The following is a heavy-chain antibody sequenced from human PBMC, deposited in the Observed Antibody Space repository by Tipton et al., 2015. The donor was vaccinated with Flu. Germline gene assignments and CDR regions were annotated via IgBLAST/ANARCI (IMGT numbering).Heavy chain of an antibody. CDR1: GFTVSSKY. CDR3: TAGYGTSDCDF. CDR2: VKSRKDGGTT. Sequence: SLRLSCAASGFTVSSKYMGWVRQAPGKGLEWVGRVKSRKDGGTTDYAAAVTDRFTISRDDSKDTVTLQMNSLKIEDTAVYYCTAGYGTSDCDFWGQGTLVTVSS. D-gene: IGHD5-12*01. V-gene: IGHV3-15*05. J-gene: IGHJ4*02.